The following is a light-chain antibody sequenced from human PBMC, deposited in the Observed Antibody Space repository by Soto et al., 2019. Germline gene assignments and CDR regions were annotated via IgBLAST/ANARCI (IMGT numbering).Light chain of an antibody. J-gene: IGKJ1*01. CDR2: KAS. V-gene: IGKV1-5*03. CDR3: QQYNSYSGT. CDR1: QSISSW. Sequence: TQSPSTLSASVGDRVTITCRASQSISSWLAWYQQKPGKAPKLLIYKASSLESGVPSRFSGSGSGTEFTLTISSLQPDDFATYYCQQYNSYSGTFGQGTKVDI.